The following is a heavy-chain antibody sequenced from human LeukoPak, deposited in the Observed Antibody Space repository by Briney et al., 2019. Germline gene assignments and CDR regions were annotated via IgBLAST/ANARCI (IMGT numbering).Heavy chain of an antibody. CDR1: GGSISGSY. CDR3: ARVLPKVGYCTNGVCLLGIAAAGTYFDY. D-gene: IGHD2-8*01. V-gene: IGHV4-34*01. CDR2: INHSGST. J-gene: IGHJ4*02. Sequence: PSETLSLTCSVSGGSISGSYWFWIRQPPGKGLEWIGEINHSGSTNYNPSLKSRVTISVDTSKNQFSLKLSSVTAADTAVYYCARVLPKVGYCTNGVCLLGIAAAGTYFDYWGQGTLVTVSS.